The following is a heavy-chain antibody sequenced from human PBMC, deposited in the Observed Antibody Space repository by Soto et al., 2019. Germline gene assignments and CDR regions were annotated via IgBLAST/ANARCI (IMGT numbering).Heavy chain of an antibody. J-gene: IGHJ6*03. CDR3: ARDLRSNYYYYYYMDV. V-gene: IGHV4-31*03. Sequence: PSETLSLTCTVSGGSISSGGYYWSWIRQHPGKGLEWIGYIYYSGSTYYNPSLKSRVTISVDTSKNQFSLKLSSVTAADTAVYYCARDLRSNYYYYYYMDVWGKGTTVTVSS. CDR1: GGSISSGGYY. D-gene: IGHD2-15*01. CDR2: IYYSGST.